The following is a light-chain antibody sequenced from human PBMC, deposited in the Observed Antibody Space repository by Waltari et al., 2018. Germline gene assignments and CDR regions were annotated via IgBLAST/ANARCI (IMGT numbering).Light chain of an antibody. CDR3: MQGIEYPPT. Sequence: DIVMTQTPLSLPVTLGEPASISCRSSQSLLDSEDGNTYLDWYLQEPGQSPPLLIYEVSNRASGVPDRFSGSGSDTDFTLKISRGEAEDVGVYYCMQGIEYPPTFGQGTKVEIK. J-gene: IGKJ1*01. V-gene: IGKV2-40*01. CDR1: QSLLDSEDGNTY. CDR2: EVS.